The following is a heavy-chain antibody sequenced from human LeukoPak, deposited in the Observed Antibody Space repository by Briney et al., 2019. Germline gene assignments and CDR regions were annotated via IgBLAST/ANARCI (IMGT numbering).Heavy chain of an antibody. CDR3: ARDAEGSGDYDSSGPENY. CDR1: GFTFSSYG. D-gene: IGHD3-22*01. CDR2: IWYDGSNK. J-gene: IGHJ4*02. Sequence: GGSLRLSCAASGFTFSSYGMHWVRQAPGKGLEWVAVIWYDGSNKYYADSVKGRFTISRDNSKNTLYLQMNSLRAEDTAVYYCARDAEGSGDYDSSGPENYWGQGTLVTVSS. V-gene: IGHV3-33*01.